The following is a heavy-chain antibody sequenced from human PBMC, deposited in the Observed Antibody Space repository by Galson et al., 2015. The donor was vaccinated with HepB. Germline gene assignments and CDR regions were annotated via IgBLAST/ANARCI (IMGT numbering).Heavy chain of an antibody. J-gene: IGHJ4*02. CDR1: GFTFSSYA. Sequence: SLRLSCAASGFTFSSYAMHWVRQAPGKGLEWVAVISYDGSNKYYADSVKGRFTISRDNSKNTLYLQMNSLRAEDTAVYYCARALTFPGIAAAGTIGYWGQGTLVTVSS. D-gene: IGHD6-13*01. CDR2: ISYDGSNK. CDR3: ARALTFPGIAAAGTIGY. V-gene: IGHV3-30*04.